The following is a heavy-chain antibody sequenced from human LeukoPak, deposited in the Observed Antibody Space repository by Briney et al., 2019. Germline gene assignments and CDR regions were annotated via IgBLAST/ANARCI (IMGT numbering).Heavy chain of an antibody. J-gene: IGHJ4*02. CDR2: TYYRSKWYN. D-gene: IGHD3-16*01. Sequence: SQTLSLTCAISGDSVSSNTAGWNWIRQSPSRGLEWLGRTYYRSKWYNDFAPSLRNRITINPDTSKNQFSLKLSSVTAADTAVYYCARDGGGVVDYWGQGTLVTVSS. CDR3: ARDGGGVVDY. CDR1: GDSVSSNTAG. V-gene: IGHV6-1*01.